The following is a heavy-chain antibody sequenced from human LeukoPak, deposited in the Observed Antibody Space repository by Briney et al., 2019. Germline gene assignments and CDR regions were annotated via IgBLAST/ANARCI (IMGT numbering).Heavy chain of an antibody. CDR1: GFSFASYG. V-gene: IGHV3-30*18. CDR3: AKEPIGHYYGSGDAFDL. Sequence: GQSLRLSCAASGFSFASYGMHWVRQAPGKGLEWVASIAHDGRTLEYADSVKGRFTISRDFSFPSSRDNSRGTLSLQMNSLRPEDTAVYFCAKEPIGHYYGSGDAFDLWGRGTMVTVSS. D-gene: IGHD3-10*01. CDR2: IAHDGRTL. J-gene: IGHJ3*01.